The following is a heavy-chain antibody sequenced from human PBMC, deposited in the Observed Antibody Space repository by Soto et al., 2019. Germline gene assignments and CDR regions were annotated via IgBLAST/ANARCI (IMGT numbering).Heavy chain of an antibody. J-gene: IGHJ4*02. D-gene: IGHD3-9*01. CDR3: TRVATRHVRYDSYYFDY. Sequence: LKISLATSGLNFGLYRLSWVREAPGTGLAWVGLIRGNAYSATTEYAASVGARLSISRDDSKSIAYLQMDSLKTEDTAMYYCTRVATRHVRYDSYYFDYWGQGTPVNVFS. V-gene: IGHV3-49*02. CDR2: IRGNAYSATT. CDR1: GLNFGLYR.